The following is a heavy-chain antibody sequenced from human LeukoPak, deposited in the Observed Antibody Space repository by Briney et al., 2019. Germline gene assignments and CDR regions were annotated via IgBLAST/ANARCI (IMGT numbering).Heavy chain of an antibody. CDR3: TRDGVAFVAPFDY. CDR2: INPDNRDT. CDR1: GYTFTGYS. J-gene: IGHJ4*02. Sequence: ASVKVSCKASGYTFTGYSIHWVRQAPGQGLDWMERINPDNRDTHYSQKFQGRVTMTRDTSITTAYMELSSLRSDDTAMYYCTRDGVAFVAPFDYWGQGTLVTVSS. V-gene: IGHV1-2*06. D-gene: IGHD3-3*02.